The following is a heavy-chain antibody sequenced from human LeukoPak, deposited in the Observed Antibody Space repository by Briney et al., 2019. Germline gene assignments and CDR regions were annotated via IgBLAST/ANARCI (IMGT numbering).Heavy chain of an antibody. J-gene: IGHJ5*02. D-gene: IGHD3-22*01. V-gene: IGHV4-38-2*01. CDR1: GYSINSGHY. Sequence: SETLSLTCAVSGYSINSGHYWGWIRQAPGKELEWIGSVYPSGNSYYNPSLKSRATISVDTSKNRFSLKLSSVTAGDTAVYYCASRHDDSRGYDPYNWFDPWGQGTLVTVSS. CDR3: ASRHDDSRGYDPYNWFDP. CDR2: VYPSGNS.